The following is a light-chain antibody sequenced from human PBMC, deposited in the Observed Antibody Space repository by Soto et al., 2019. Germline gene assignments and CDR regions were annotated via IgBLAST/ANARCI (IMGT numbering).Light chain of an antibody. CDR2: EGV. Sequence: QSELTQPASVSGSPGQSITITCTGSVSNIGGYNLVSWYQHHAGKAPKVIIYEGVKRPSGVSNRFSGFKSGTTASLTISGLQAEDEADYYCCSYVGATTYVFGSGTKVTV. CDR1: VSNIGGYNL. V-gene: IGLV2-23*01. J-gene: IGLJ1*01. CDR3: CSYVGATTYV.